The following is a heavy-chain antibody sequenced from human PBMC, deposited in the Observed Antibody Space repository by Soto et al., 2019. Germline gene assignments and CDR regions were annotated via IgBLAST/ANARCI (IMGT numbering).Heavy chain of an antibody. CDR1: GASISSYF. CDR2: IYTSGST. CDR3: AAICSSPSCYGVDF. J-gene: IGHJ6*02. V-gene: IGHV4-4*07. D-gene: IGHD2-2*01. Sequence: PSETLSLTCTVSGASISSYFWSWIRQPAGKGLEWIGRIYTSGSTDYNPSLESRVTMSVDTSKKQVSLKLTSVTAADTAVYYCAAICSSPSCYGVDFWGHGTTVTVSS.